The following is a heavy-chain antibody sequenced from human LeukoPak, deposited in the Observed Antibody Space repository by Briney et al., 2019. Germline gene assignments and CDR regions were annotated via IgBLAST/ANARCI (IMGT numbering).Heavy chain of an antibody. D-gene: IGHD3-22*01. CDR2: IYHSGST. Sequence: PSETLSLTCAVSGCSISSSNWWSWVRQPPGKGLEWIGEIYHSGSTNYNPSLKSRVTISVDKSKNQFSLKLGSVTAADTAVYYCARGGYYDSSGHDYWGQGTLVTASS. J-gene: IGHJ4*02. CDR1: GCSISSSNW. CDR3: ARGGYYDSSGHDY. V-gene: IGHV4-4*02.